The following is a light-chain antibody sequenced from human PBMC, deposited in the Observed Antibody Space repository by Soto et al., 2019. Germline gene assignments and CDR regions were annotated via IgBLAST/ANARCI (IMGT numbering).Light chain of an antibody. CDR3: TSYTFSSTVV. Sequence: QSALTQPAAVSGSPGQSITISCTGTSSDVGGYNCVSWYQQHPGKAPKLIIYEVSNRSSGISNRFSGSKSGNTASLAISGLQAEDEADYYCTSYTFSSTVVFGGGTKVTVL. J-gene: IGLJ2*01. V-gene: IGLV2-14*01. CDR1: SSDVGGYNC. CDR2: EVS.